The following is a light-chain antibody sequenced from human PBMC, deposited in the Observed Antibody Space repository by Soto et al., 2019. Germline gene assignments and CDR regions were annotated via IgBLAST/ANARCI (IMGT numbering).Light chain of an antibody. J-gene: IGLJ3*02. CDR2: EGS. Sequence: SVLTQPASVSGSPGQSITVSCTGTSSDVGSYNLVSWYQQHPGKAPKLMIHEGSKRPSGVSNRFSGSKSGNTASLTISGLQAEDEAYYYCCSYAGSSIGVFGGGTKLTVL. CDR1: SSDVGSYNL. CDR3: CSYAGSSIGV. V-gene: IGLV2-23*01.